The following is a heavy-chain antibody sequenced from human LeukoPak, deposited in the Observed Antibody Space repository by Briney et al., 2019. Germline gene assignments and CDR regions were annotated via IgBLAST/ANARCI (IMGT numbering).Heavy chain of an antibody. D-gene: IGHD3-22*01. Sequence: GGSLRLSCAASGYTFSSYAMSWVRQAPGKGLEWVSGISGSGDNTYYADSVKGRFTISRDNSKNTLYVQVNSLGTEDTAAYYCAKGSHYDSSGSFYFDYWGQGTLVTVYS. J-gene: IGHJ4*02. CDR2: ISGSGDNT. CDR1: GYTFSSYA. V-gene: IGHV3-23*01. CDR3: AKGSHYDSSGSFYFDY.